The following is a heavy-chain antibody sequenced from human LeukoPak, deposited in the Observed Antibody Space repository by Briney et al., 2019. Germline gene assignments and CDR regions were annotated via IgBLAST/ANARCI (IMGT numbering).Heavy chain of an antibody. Sequence: GGSLRLSCAASGFTFDDYGMSWVRQAPGKGLEWVSGINWNGGSTGYADSVKGRFTISRDNSKNTLYLQMNSLRAEDTAVYYCARGLTPYCSGGSCYDAFDIWGQGTMVTVSS. D-gene: IGHD2-15*01. J-gene: IGHJ3*02. CDR2: INWNGGST. CDR1: GFTFDDYG. V-gene: IGHV3-20*04. CDR3: ARGLTPYCSGGSCYDAFDI.